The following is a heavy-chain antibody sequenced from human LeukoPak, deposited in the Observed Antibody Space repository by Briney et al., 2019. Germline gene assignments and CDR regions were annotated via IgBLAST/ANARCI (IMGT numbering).Heavy chain of an antibody. V-gene: IGHV3-74*01. CDR1: GFTFSNSW. CDR2: INSDGSST. D-gene: IGHD4-17*01. CDR3: AKDGTVTTKYYFDY. J-gene: IGHJ4*02. Sequence: PGGSLRLSCAASGFTFSNSWMYWVRQAPGKGLVWVSRINSDGSSTTYADSVKGRFTISRDNAKNTLYLQLNSLRAEDTAVYYCAKDGTVTTKYYFDYWGQGTLVTVSS.